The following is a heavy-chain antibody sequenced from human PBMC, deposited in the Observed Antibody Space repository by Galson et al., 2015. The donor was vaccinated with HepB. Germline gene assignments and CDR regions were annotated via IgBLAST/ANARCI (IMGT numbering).Heavy chain of an antibody. CDR2: IWPRDSNT. J-gene: IGHJ5*01. CDR3: ARGVAASGLSYWLDS. D-gene: IGHD2-15*01. CDR1: GYSFVNYW. V-gene: IGHV5-51*03. Sequence: QSGAEVKKPGESLQISCETSGYSFVNYWIVWVRQMPGKGLEWMGIIWPRDSNTVYSPSFQGQVTISPDKSISTAFLQWRSLKASDTAIYYCARGVAASGLSYWLDSWGQGTLVTVST.